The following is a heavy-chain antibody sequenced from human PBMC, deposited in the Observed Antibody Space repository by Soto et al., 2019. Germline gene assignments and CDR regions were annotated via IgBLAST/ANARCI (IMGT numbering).Heavy chain of an antibody. Sequence: GGSLRLSCAASGFTFTRYSMNWVRQAPGKGLEWVSSISSTTNYIYYGDSMKGRFTISRDNAKNSLYLGMNSLRAENTAVYYCARESEDLTSNFDYWGQGTLVTVSS. J-gene: IGHJ4*02. V-gene: IGHV3-21*06. CDR2: ISSTTNYI. CDR1: GFTFTRYS. CDR3: ARESEDLTSNFDY.